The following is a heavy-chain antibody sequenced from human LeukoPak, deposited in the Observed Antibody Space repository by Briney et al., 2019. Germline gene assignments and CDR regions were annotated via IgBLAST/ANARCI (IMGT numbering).Heavy chain of an antibody. D-gene: IGHD2-2*01. CDR3: ARAGGVVPAAIGFDY. J-gene: IGHJ4*02. CDR1: GFTLSSYA. V-gene: IGHV3-30-3*01. CDR2: TSYDGSNK. Sequence: GGSLRLSCAASGFTLSSYAMHWVRQAPGKGLGWVAVTSYDGSNKYYADSVKGRFTISRDNSKNTLYLQMNSLRAEDTAVYYCARAGGVVPAAIGFDYWGQGTLVTVSS.